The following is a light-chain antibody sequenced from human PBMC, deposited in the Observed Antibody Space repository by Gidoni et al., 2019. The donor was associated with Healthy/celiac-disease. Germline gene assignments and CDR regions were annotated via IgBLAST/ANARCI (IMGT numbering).Light chain of an antibody. V-gene: IGLV2-23*01. Sequence: HSPLTQPASVSGSPGQPITISCTGTSSDVGSYNLVSWYQQHPGKAHKLMIYEGSKRPSGVSNRFSGSKSGNTASLTISGLQAEDEADYYCCSYAGSSTFYVFGTGTKVTVL. J-gene: IGLJ1*01. CDR2: EGS. CDR3: CSYAGSSTFYV. CDR1: SSDVGSYNL.